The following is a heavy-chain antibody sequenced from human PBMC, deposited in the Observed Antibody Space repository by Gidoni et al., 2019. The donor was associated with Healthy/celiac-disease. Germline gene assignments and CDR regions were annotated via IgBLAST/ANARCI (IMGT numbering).Heavy chain of an antibody. D-gene: IGHD3-22*01. CDR2: IKSKTDGGTT. CDR3: TTQSDGADSSGYDDAFDI. J-gene: IGHJ3*02. V-gene: IGHV3-15*07. Sequence: EVQLVESGGGLVKPGGSLRLSCAASGFTFSNAWMNWVRQAPGKGLEWVGRIKSKTDGGTTDYAAPVKGRFTISRDDSKNTLYLQMNSLKTEDTAVYYCTTQSDGADSSGYDDAFDIWGQGTMVTVSS. CDR1: GFTFSNAW.